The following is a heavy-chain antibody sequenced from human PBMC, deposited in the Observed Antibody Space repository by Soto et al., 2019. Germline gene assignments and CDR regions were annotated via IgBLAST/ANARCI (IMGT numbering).Heavy chain of an antibody. CDR3: VKETGNYYDSSGYYFDY. CDR1: GFPFDDYA. V-gene: IGHV3-9*01. D-gene: IGHD3-22*01. CDR2: IHWNSGGM. Sequence: GGSLRLSCAASGFPFDDYAMHWVRQAPGKGLEWVSGIHWNSGGMGYADSVKGRFTVSRDNAKNSLYLQMNSLRLEDTALYYCVKETGNYYDSSGYYFDYWGQGTLVTVSS. J-gene: IGHJ4*02.